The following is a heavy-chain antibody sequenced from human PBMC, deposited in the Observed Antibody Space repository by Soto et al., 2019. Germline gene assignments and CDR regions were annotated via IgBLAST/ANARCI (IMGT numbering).Heavy chain of an antibody. D-gene: IGHD3-10*01. J-gene: IGHJ5*02. CDR2: IYHSGVT. Sequence: QLQLQESGPGLVKPSETLSLTCTVSNGSITSAIYYWGWIRQPPGKGLEWLGSIYHSGVTYYNPSLHGRVTMSVDTSKNQFSLKLSSVTAADTAVYFCAGRSSLASVQVYFGEISNYNWFDPWGQGTLVTVSS. CDR3: AGRSSLASVQVYFGEISNYNWFDP. V-gene: IGHV4-39*01. CDR1: NGSITSAIYY.